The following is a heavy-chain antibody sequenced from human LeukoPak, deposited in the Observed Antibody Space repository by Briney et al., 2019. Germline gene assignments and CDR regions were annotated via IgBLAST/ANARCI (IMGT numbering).Heavy chain of an antibody. V-gene: IGHV3-23*01. Sequence: GGSLRLSCAASGFTFSSYAMSWVRQAPGKGLEWVSAISGSGGSTYYADSVKGRFTISRDNSKNTLYLQMNSLRAGDTAVYYCARGQVGATYDYWGQGTLVTVSS. J-gene: IGHJ4*02. CDR2: ISGSGGST. D-gene: IGHD1-26*01. CDR1: GFTFSSYA. CDR3: ARGQVGATYDY.